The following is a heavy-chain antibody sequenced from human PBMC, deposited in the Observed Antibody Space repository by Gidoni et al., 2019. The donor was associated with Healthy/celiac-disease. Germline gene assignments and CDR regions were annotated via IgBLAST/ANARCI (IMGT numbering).Heavy chain of an antibody. J-gene: IGHJ5*02. V-gene: IGHV3-30*04. D-gene: IGHD1-20*01. Sequence: QVQLVESGGGVVQPGRSLRLSCPAFGFTFSSYAMHWVRQAPGQGRGVVAVRSYYGSNKYYADSGKGRFTISREKSKNKLYLQRNSLRAEDTAVYYCARDLDWYNWNVGSGPFDPWGQGTLVTVSS. CDR1: GFTFSSYA. CDR3: ARDLDWYNWNVGSGPFDP. CDR2: RSYYGSNK.